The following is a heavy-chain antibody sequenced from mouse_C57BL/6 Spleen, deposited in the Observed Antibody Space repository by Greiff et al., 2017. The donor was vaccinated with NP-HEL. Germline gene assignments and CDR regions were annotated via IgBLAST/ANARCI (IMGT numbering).Heavy chain of an antibody. J-gene: IGHJ2*01. Sequence: HVQLKESGPELVKPGASVKISCKASGYAFSSSWMNWVKQRPGKGLEWIGRIYPGDGDTNYNGKFKGKATLTADKSSSTAYMQLSSLTSEDSAVYFCARSEAYYSNFYFDYWGQGTTLTVSS. CDR3: ARSEAYYSNFYFDY. V-gene: IGHV1-82*01. CDR2: IYPGDGDT. D-gene: IGHD2-5*01. CDR1: GYAFSSSW.